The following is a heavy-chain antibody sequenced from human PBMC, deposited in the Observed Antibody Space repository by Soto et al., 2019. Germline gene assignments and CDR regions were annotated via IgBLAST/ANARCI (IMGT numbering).Heavy chain of an antibody. V-gene: IGHV1-69*06. D-gene: IGHD3-10*01. CDR1: GRTFSSYA. J-gene: IGHJ6*02. CDR3: ARRLEPMFMGNPTHPYYGRDV. CDR2: IIPIFGTA. Sequence: ASVHVSCASSGRTFSSYAISWVRPDTGPGLDLMGGIIPIFGTANYAQKFQGRVTITADKSTSTAYMELSSLRSEDTAVYYCARRLEPMFMGNPTHPYYGRDVWGQATTVTGS.